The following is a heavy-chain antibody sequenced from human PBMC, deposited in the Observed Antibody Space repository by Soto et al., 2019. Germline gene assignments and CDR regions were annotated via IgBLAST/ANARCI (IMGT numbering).Heavy chain of an antibody. V-gene: IGHV1-69*01. Sequence: QVQLVQSGAEVKKPGSSVKVSCKASGGTFSSYSISWVRQAPGQGLXWMGGIIPIFGTANYAQKFQGRVTITADESTSTAYMELSSLRSEDTAVYYCAIEYSSSPPYYPIGYWGQGTLVTVSS. D-gene: IGHD6-6*01. CDR1: GGTFSSYS. CDR2: IIPIFGTA. CDR3: AIEYSSSPPYYPIGY. J-gene: IGHJ4*02.